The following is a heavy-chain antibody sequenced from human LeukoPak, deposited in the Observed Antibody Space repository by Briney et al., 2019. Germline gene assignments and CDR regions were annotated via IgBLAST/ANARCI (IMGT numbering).Heavy chain of an antibody. D-gene: IGHD2-2*01. CDR3: ATLSIYSTGEMSD. J-gene: IGHJ4*02. V-gene: IGHV1-24*01. CDR2: FDPEDGET. Sequence: ASVKVSCKVSGYTLTELSMHWVRRAPGKGLEWMGGFDPEDGETIYAQKFQGRVTMTEDTSTDTAYMELSSLRSEDTAVYYCATLSIYSTGEMSDWGQGTLVTVSS. CDR1: GYTLTELS.